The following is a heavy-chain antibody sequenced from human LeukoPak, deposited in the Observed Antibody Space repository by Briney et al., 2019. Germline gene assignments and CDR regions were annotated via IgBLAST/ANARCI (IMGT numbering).Heavy chain of an antibody. V-gene: IGHV1-69*13. J-gene: IGHJ5*02. Sequence: WASVKVSCKASGYTFTSYGISWVRQAPGQGLEWMGGIIPIFGTANYAQKFQGRVTITADESTSTAYMELSSLRSEDTAVYYCASEGPIPAANTLSGWFDPWGQGTLVTVSS. CDR2: IIPIFGTA. CDR1: GYTFTSYG. D-gene: IGHD2-2*01. CDR3: ASEGPIPAANTLSGWFDP.